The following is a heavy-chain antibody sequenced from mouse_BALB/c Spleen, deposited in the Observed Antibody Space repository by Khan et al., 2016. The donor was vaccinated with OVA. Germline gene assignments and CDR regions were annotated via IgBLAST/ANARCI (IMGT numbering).Heavy chain of an antibody. CDR1: GFSLTNYG. D-gene: IGHD2-10*01. Sequence: QVQLEESGPGLVAPSQSLSITCTISGFSLTNYGVHWVRQPPGKGLEWLVVIWSDGSTTYNSALKSRLTITKDNSKSQVFLKMNSLQTDDTAIYFCARQPYYHYNLRDYWGQGTSVTASS. CDR3: ARQPYYHYNLRDY. CDR2: IWSDGST. V-gene: IGHV2-6-1*01. J-gene: IGHJ4*01.